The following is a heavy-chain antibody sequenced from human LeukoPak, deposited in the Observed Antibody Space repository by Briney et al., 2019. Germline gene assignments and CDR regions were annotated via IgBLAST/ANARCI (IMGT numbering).Heavy chain of an antibody. Sequence: GASVKVSCKASGYTFTSYDINWVRQATGQGLEWMGWMNPNSGYTGYAQKFQGRVTMTRNTSISTAYMELSSLRSEDTAVYYCARVRYTAMAPGGDYYYYYGMDAWGQGTTVTVSS. D-gene: IGHD5-18*01. CDR1: GYTFTSYD. CDR3: ARVRYTAMAPGGDYYYYYGMDA. CDR2: MNPNSGYT. V-gene: IGHV1-8*01. J-gene: IGHJ6*02.